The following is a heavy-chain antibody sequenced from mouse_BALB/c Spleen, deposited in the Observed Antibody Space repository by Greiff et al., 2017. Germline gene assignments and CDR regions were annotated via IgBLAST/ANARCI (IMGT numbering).Heavy chain of an antibody. CDR1: GFSLTSYG. D-gene: IGHD1-2*01. CDR2: IWAGGST. J-gene: IGHJ3*01. V-gene: IGHV2-9*02. Sequence: QVQLKESGPGLVAPSQSLSITCTVSGFSLTSYGVHWVRQPPGKGLEWLGVIWAGGSTNYNSALMSRLSISKDNSKSQVFLKMNSLQTDDTAMYYCARGDDSLLRLNFYWGQGTLVTVSA. CDR3: ARGDDSLLRLNFY.